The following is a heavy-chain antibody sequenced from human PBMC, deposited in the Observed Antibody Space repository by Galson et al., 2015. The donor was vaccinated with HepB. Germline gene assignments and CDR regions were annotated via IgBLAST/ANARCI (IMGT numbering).Heavy chain of an antibody. J-gene: IGHJ6*02. CDR1: KFSFSDYA. D-gene: IGHD2-8*01. CDR2: ISGSGIST. CDR3: AKDQNCTKSVCYTYFYNGMDV. V-gene: IGHV3-23*01. Sequence: SLRLSCAASKFSFSDYAMSWVRQAPGKGLEWVSFISGSGISTYYANSVKGRFTISRDNSNNMLYLQMNSLRAEDTAVYYCAKDQNCTKSVCYTYFYNGMDVWGQGTTVTVSS.